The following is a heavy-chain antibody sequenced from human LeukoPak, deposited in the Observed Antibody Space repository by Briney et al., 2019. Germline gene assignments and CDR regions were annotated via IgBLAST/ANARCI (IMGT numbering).Heavy chain of an antibody. CDR2: SGSGGST. J-gene: IGHJ4*02. Sequence: PGGSLRLSCAASGFIFSSYAMSWVRQAPGKGLDWVSGSGSGGSTHYADSVKGRFTISRDNSKNTLYLQMNSLRAEDTAVYYCAKDFWSGYYPDYWGQGTLVTVSS. D-gene: IGHD3-3*01. V-gene: IGHV3-23*01. CDR3: AKDFWSGYYPDY. CDR1: GFIFSSYA.